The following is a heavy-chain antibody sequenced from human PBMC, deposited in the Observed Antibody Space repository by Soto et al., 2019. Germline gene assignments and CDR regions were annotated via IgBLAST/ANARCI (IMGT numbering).Heavy chain of an antibody. CDR3: ARDLESIAAEWDY. Sequence: ASVKVSCKASGYTFTGYYMHWVRQAPGQGLEWMGWINPSSGGTNYAQKFQGRVTMTRDTSISTAYMELSRLRSDDTAVYYCARDLESIAAEWDYWGQGTLVTVSS. J-gene: IGHJ4*02. CDR1: GYTFTGYY. D-gene: IGHD6-13*01. V-gene: IGHV1-2*02. CDR2: INPSSGGT.